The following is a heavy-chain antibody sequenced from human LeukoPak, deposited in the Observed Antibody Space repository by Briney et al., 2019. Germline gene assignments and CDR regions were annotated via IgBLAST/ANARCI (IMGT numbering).Heavy chain of an antibody. CDR3: ARTIRSGGDY. D-gene: IGHD2-2*02. Sequence: EASVKVSCKASGGTFSSYAIIWVRQAPGQGLEWMGRIIPILGIANYAQKFQGRVTITAGKSTSTAYMELSSLRSEDTAVYYCARTIRSGGDYWGQGTLVTVSS. J-gene: IGHJ4*02. V-gene: IGHV1-69*04. CDR1: GGTFSSYA. CDR2: IIPILGIA.